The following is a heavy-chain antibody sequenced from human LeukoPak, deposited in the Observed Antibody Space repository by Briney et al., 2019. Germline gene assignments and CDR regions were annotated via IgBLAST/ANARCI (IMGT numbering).Heavy chain of an antibody. CDR2: IKSKTDGGTT. Sequence: PGGSLRLSCAASGFTFSNAWMSWVRQAPGKGLEWVGRIKSKTDGGTTDYAAPVKGRFTISRDDSKNTLYLQMNSLKTEDTAVYYCTTYWVWFGAFDYWGQGTLVTVSS. D-gene: IGHD3-10*01. CDR3: TTYWVWFGAFDY. CDR1: GFTFSNAW. V-gene: IGHV3-15*01. J-gene: IGHJ4*02.